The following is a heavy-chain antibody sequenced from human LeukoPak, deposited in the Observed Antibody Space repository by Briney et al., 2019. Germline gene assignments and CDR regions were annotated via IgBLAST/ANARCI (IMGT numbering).Heavy chain of an antibody. CDR1: GFTFSSYA. CDR2: ISGSGGST. V-gene: IGHV3-23*01. CDR3: AKGYSSGWYLFDN. D-gene: IGHD6-19*01. Sequence: GGSLRLSCAASGFTFSSYAMNWVRQAPGKGLEWVSAISGSGGSTHYADSVKGRFTISRDDSKNTLYLQMNSLRAEDTAVYYCAKGYSSGWYLFDNWGQGILVTVSS. J-gene: IGHJ4*02.